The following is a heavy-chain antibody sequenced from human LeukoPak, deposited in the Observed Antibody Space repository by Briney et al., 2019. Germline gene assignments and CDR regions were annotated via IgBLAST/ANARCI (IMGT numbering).Heavy chain of an antibody. J-gene: IGHJ4*02. CDR2: IHHSGYT. CDR3: ARMGSDY. V-gene: IGHV4-38-2*01. Sequence: PSETLSLTCVVSGDAIRSGHYWGWIRQPPEKGLEWIGNIHHSGYTNYNPSLKSRVTISVDPSKNQFTLRMKSVTAADTAVYYCARMGSDYWGQGTLVTVSS. CDR1: GDAIRSGHY. D-gene: IGHD3-16*01.